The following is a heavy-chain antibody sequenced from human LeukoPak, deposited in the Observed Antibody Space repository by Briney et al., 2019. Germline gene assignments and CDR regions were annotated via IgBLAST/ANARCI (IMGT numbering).Heavy chain of an antibody. CDR2: MYYSGST. CDR1: GGSIRSSSYY. D-gene: IGHD1-26*01. J-gene: IGHJ4*02. V-gene: IGHV4-39*07. Sequence: PSETLSLTCTVSGGSIRSSSYYWGWIRQPPGKGLEWIGTMYYSGSTYYNPSLKSRVTISVDTSKNQFSLKLSSVTAADTAVYYCARGREWEPKVFDYWGQGTLVTVSS. CDR3: ARGREWEPKVFDY.